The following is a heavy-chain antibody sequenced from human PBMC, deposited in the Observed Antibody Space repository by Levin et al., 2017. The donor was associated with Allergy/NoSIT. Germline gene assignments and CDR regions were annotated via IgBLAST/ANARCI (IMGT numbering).Heavy chain of an antibody. CDR2: ISHRGAT. CDR3: ARGVEEYDRYSSQFWGGFWYDP. V-gene: IGHV4-34*01. CDR1: GGSFNIYY. Sequence: RSSETLSLTCAVFGGSFNIYYWSWFRQPPGKGLEWIGEISHRGATKYNPTLKSRISISVDTSKNQFSLKLSSVTAADTAVYYCARGVEEYDRYSSQFWGGFWYDPWGQGTLVTVSS. J-gene: IGHJ5*02. D-gene: IGHD6-13*01.